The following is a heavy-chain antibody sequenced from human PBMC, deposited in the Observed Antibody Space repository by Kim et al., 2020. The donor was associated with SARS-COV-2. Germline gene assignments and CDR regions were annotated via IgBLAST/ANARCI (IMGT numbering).Heavy chain of an antibody. J-gene: IGHJ4*02. Sequence: HPSLKSRVTISVDTSKNQFSLKLSSVTAADTAVYYCARAGSGSYFAGGYWGQGTLVTVSS. D-gene: IGHD3-10*01. V-gene: IGHV4-61*02. CDR3: ARAGSGSYFAGGY.